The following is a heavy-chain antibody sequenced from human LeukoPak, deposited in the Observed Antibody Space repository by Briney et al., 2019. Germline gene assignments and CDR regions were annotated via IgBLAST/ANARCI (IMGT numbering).Heavy chain of an antibody. CDR3: ARHGFYYDSSGYLGL. J-gene: IGHJ4*02. Sequence: PSETLSLTCTVSGDSINSYYWSWIRQPPGKGLEWIGYIYYSGSTNYNPSLKSRVTISVDTSKNQFSLKLSSVTAADTAVYYCARHGFYYDSSGYLGLWGQGTLVTVSS. CDR2: IYYSGST. D-gene: IGHD3-22*01. CDR1: GDSINSYY. V-gene: IGHV4-59*08.